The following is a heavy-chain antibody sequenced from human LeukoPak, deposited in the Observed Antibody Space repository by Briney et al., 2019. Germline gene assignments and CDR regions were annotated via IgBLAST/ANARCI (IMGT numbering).Heavy chain of an antibody. V-gene: IGHV3-30-3*01. Sequence: GGSLRLSCAASGFTFSSYAMHWVRQAPGKGLEWVAVISYDGSNKYYADSVKGRFTISRDNSKNTLYLQMNSLRAEDTAVYYCARDLFGTVGAFDIWGQGTMVTVPS. CDR3: ARDLFGTVGAFDI. CDR1: GFTFSSYA. CDR2: ISYDGSNK. J-gene: IGHJ3*02. D-gene: IGHD1-1*01.